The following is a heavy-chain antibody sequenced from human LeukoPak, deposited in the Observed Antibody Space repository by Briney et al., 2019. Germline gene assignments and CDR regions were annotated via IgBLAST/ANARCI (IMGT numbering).Heavy chain of an antibody. CDR3: ARDVGIAVAGLLY. J-gene: IGHJ4*02. D-gene: IGHD6-19*01. Sequence: PGGSLRLSCAASGFTFSNYWMHWVRQPPGKGLVRVSRINSDGSSTGYADSVKGQFTISRDNAKNTLYLQMNSLRAEDTAVYYCARDVGIAVAGLLYWGQGTLVTVSS. CDR2: INSDGSST. V-gene: IGHV3-74*01. CDR1: GFTFSNYW.